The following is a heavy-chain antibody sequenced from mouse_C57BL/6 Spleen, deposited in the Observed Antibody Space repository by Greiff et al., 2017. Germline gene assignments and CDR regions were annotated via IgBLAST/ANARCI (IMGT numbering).Heavy chain of an antibody. CDR2: IRNKANGYTT. CDR3: ARLYGDYVWYFDD. J-gene: IGHJ1*03. V-gene: IGHV7-3*01. Sequence: EVKLVESGGGLVQPGGSLSLSCAASGFTFTDYYMSWVRQPPGKALEWLGFIRNKANGYTTEYSASLKGRFTISRDNSQSILYLQMNALRAEDSASYCCARLYGDYVWYFDDWGTGTTVTVSS. CDR1: GFTFTDYY. D-gene: IGHD2-13*01.